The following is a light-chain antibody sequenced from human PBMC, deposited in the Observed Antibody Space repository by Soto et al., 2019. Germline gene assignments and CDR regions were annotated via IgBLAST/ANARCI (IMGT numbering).Light chain of an antibody. CDR1: QSVSSN. Sequence: EIVMTQSPASLAVSPGERATLSCRASQSVSSNLAWYQQKPGQAPRLLIYGASTRATGIPARFSGSGSGTEFTLIISSLQSEDFAVYYCQQYNNWPLAFGQGTRLEI. CDR2: GAS. J-gene: IGKJ5*01. CDR3: QQYNNWPLA. V-gene: IGKV3-15*01.